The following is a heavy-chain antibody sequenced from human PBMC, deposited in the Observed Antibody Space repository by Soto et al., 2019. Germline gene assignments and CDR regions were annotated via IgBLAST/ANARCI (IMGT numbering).Heavy chain of an antibody. CDR2: IRQDGSDK. Sequence: EVQLVESGGGLVQPGGSLRLSCAASGFTFSSYWMSWVRQAPGKGLEWVANIRQDGSDKYYVDSVKGRFTICRDNSKNTLYLQMNRLRAEDTAIYYCASPQQWLGQRGDFDYWRQRTLVTVSS. V-gene: IGHV3-7*05. D-gene: IGHD6-19*01. CDR1: GFTFSSYW. J-gene: IGHJ4*02. CDR3: ASPQQWLGQRGDFDY.